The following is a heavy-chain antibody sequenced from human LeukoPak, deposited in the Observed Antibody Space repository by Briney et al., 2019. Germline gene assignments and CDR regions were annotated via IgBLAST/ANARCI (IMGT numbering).Heavy chain of an antibody. Sequence: GESLKISCKGSGYSFTSYWIGWVRQMPGKGLEWMGIIYPGDSDTRYSPSFQGQVTISADKSISTAYLQWSSLKASDTAMYYCARPAYYDSSGYYPPYYFDYWGQGTLITVSS. J-gene: IGHJ4*02. CDR3: ARPAYYDSSGYYPPYYFDY. D-gene: IGHD3-22*01. CDR1: GYSFTSYW. V-gene: IGHV5-51*01. CDR2: IYPGDSDT.